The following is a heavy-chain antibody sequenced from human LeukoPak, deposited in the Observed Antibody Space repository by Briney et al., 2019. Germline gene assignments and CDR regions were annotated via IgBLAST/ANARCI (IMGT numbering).Heavy chain of an antibody. CDR2: IYYSGST. CDR1: GGSISSYY. J-gene: IGHJ4*02. V-gene: IGHV4-59*08. D-gene: IGHD3-22*01. Sequence: SETLSLTCTVSGGSISSYYWSWIRQPPGKGLEWIGYIYYSGSTNYNPSLKSRVTISVDTSKNQFSLKLSSVTAADTAVYYCERRGYYYDSSGYYYSSLDYWGQGTLVTVSS. CDR3: ERRGYYYDSSGYYYSSLDY.